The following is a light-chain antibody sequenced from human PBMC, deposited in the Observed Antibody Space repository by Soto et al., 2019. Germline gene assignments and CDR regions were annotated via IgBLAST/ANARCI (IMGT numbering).Light chain of an antibody. CDR3: SSYTSSSTHV. V-gene: IGLV2-14*03. CDR2: DVN. CDR1: SSDGGGYNF. J-gene: IGLJ1*01. Sequence: QSALTQPASVSGSPGQSITISCTGTSSDGGGYNFVSWYQQHPGKVPKLMIFDVNSRPSGVSDRFSGSKSGNTASLTISGLQAEDEGDYYCSSYTSSSTHVFGSGTKLTVL.